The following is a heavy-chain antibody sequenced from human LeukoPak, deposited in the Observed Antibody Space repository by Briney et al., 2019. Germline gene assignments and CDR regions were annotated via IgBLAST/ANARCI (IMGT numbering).Heavy chain of an antibody. Sequence: GGSLRLSCAASGFTFSTYAMHWVRQAPGKGLEWVSAVSGSGGDTYYADSVTGRFTISRDNSKNTLYVLLNSLRAEDTAVYYCAKDLPDYGDYIEGYWGQGTLVTVSS. CDR2: VSGSGGDT. CDR1: GFTFSTYA. V-gene: IGHV3-23*01. CDR3: AKDLPDYGDYIEGY. D-gene: IGHD4-17*01. J-gene: IGHJ4*02.